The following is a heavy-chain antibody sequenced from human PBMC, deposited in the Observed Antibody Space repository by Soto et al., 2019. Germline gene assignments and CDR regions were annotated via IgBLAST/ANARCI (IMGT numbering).Heavy chain of an antibody. J-gene: IGHJ4*02. V-gene: IGHV4-61*08. Sequence: SETLSLTCTVSGGSISSGGYYWNWIRQHPGKGLEWIGYIYYSGSTNYNPSLKSRVTISVDTSKNQFSLKLNSMTAADTAVYYCARHNYGSGSTYFAYWGQGTLVTVSS. D-gene: IGHD3-10*01. CDR1: GGSISSGGYY. CDR3: ARHNYGSGSTYFAY. CDR2: IYYSGST.